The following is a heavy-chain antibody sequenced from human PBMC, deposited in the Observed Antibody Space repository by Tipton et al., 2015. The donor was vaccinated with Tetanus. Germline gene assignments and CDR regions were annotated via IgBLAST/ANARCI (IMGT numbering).Heavy chain of an antibody. J-gene: IGHJ6*02. D-gene: IGHD1-26*01. V-gene: IGHV1-69*06. CDR2: IIPVFGTS. Sequence: QSGAEVKKPGSSVKVSCKASGGTFRYHAISWVRQAPGQGLEWMGGIIPVFGTSNYAQNFQDRVTVTADKSTSTVYMELRSLRPDDTAVYYCAKSITVGDTFPVVLNSFYAMHVWGQGTTVTVSS. CDR3: AKSITVGDTFPVVLNSFYAMHV. CDR1: GGTFRYHA.